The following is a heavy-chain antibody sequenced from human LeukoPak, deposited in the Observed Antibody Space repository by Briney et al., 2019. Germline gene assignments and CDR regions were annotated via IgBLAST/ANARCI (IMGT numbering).Heavy chain of an antibody. D-gene: IGHD2-21*02. V-gene: IGHV3-21*01. CDR3: ATSRDWRVES. CDR1: GFTFSPYN. CDR2: ISSSSSYI. J-gene: IGHJ4*02. Sequence: GGSLRLSCAASGFTFSPYNMNWVRQAPGKGLEWVSAISSSSSYIYYADSVKGRFTISRDNAKNSLYLQMNSLRDEDTAVYYCATSRDWRVESWGRGIAVTVSS.